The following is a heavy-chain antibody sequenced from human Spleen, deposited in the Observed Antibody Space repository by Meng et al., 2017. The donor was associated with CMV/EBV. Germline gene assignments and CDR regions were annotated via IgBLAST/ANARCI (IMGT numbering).Heavy chain of an antibody. CDR2: MYYNGSP. V-gene: IGHV4-39*07. J-gene: IGHJ4*02. CDR3: ARGDTISGYY. Sequence: CSVSSGSISTSSDYWAWIRQSPGKGLEWIGSMYYNGSPNYNPSLKSRVTISADTSKNQFSLKVTSVTAADTAVYYCARGDTISGYYWGQGTLVTVSS. CDR1: SGSISTSSDY. D-gene: IGHD5-24*01.